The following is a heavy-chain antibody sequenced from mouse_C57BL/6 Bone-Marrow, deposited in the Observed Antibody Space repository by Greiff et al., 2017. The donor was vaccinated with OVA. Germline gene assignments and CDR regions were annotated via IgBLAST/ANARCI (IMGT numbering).Heavy chain of an antibody. CDR3: ARPYYGSSHLDY. V-gene: IGHV1-26*01. Sequence: EVQLQQSGPELVKPGASVKISCKASGYTFTDYYMNWVKQSHGKSLEWIGDINPNNGGTSYNQKFKGKATLTVDKSSSTAYMELRSLTSEDSAVYYCARPYYGSSHLDYWGQGTTLTVSS. D-gene: IGHD1-1*01. J-gene: IGHJ2*01. CDR1: GYTFTDYY. CDR2: INPNNGGT.